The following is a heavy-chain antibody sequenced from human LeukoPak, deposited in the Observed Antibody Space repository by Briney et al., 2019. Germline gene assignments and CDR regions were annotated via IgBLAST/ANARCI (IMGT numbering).Heavy chain of an antibody. Sequence: SETLSLTCAVYGGSFNGYYWSWIRQPPGKGLEWIGEINHSGSTNYNPSLKSRVTISVDTSKNQFSLKLSSVTAADTAVYYCARGAGVDIDIVVVVAATGGYYFDYWGQGTLVTVSS. J-gene: IGHJ4*02. CDR2: INHSGST. V-gene: IGHV4-34*01. D-gene: IGHD2-15*01. CDR3: ARGAGVDIDIVVVVAATGGYYFDY. CDR1: GGSFNGYY.